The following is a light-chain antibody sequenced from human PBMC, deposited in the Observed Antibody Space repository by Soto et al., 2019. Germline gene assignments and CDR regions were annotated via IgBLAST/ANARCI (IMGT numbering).Light chain of an antibody. Sequence: EIVLTQSPGTLSLSPGERATLSCRASQSVSSSYLAWYQQKPGQAPRLLIYGASSRATGIPDRFSGSGSGTDFTLTISILEAEDFAVYYCQQYGSSPFTVGPGTKVDIK. J-gene: IGKJ3*01. CDR2: GAS. V-gene: IGKV3-20*01. CDR3: QQYGSSPFT. CDR1: QSVSSSY.